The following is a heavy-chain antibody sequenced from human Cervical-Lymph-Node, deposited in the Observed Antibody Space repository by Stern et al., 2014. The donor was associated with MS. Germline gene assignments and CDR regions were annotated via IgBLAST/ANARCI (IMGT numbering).Heavy chain of an antibody. V-gene: IGHV1-2*02. J-gene: IGHJ4*02. Sequence: QVQLVQYGAEVKKPGASVKVSCKASGYSFTGYFLHWVRQAPGQGLEWMGWINPNSGDTNYAQKFHGRVTMTRDSSSSTAYMELSSLRSDDTAVYYCARDGRSSYGSGSYYSSGYWGQGTLVTVSS. D-gene: IGHD3-10*01. CDR1: GYSFTGYF. CDR2: INPNSGDT. CDR3: ARDGRSSYGSGSYYSSGY.